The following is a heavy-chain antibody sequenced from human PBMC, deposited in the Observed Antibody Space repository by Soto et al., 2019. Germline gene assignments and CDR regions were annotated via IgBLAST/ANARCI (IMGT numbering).Heavy chain of an antibody. CDR2: IIPIFGTA. Sequence: SVKVSCKASGGTFSSYAISWVRQAPGQGLEWMGGIIPIFGTANYAQKFQGRVTITADESTSTAYMELSSLRSEDTAVYYCARDKDSGGTFDYWGQGTLVTVSS. D-gene: IGHD3-16*01. CDR1: GGTFSSYA. J-gene: IGHJ4*02. V-gene: IGHV1-69*13. CDR3: ARDKDSGGTFDY.